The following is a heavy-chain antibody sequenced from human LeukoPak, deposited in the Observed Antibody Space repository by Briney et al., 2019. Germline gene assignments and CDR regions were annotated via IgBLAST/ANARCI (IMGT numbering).Heavy chain of an antibody. Sequence: PGGSLRLSCAASGFTFSSYSMNWVRQAPGKGLEWVANIKQDGSEKYYVDSVKGRFTISRDNAKNSLYLQMNSLRAEDTAVYYCAREFGGFGFDPWGQGTLVTVSS. J-gene: IGHJ5*02. CDR3: AREFGGFGFDP. V-gene: IGHV3-7*01. CDR2: IKQDGSEK. CDR1: GFTFSSYS. D-gene: IGHD3-10*01.